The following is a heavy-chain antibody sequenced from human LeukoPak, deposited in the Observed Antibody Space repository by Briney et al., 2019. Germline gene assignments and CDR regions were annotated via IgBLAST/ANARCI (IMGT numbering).Heavy chain of an antibody. Sequence: GASVKVSCKASGYTFTSYGISWVRQAPGQGLEWMGWISAYNGNTNYAQKLQGRVTMTTDTSTSTAYMKLRSLRSDDTAVYYCARDGQWLVAQEFDYWGQGTLVTVSS. CDR1: GYTFTSYG. J-gene: IGHJ4*02. CDR3: ARDGQWLVAQEFDY. V-gene: IGHV1-18*01. D-gene: IGHD6-19*01. CDR2: ISAYNGNT.